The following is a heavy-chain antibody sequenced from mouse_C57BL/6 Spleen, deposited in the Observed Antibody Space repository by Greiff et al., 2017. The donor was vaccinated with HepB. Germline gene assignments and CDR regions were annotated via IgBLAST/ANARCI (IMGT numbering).Heavy chain of an antibody. D-gene: IGHD2-4*01. J-gene: IGHJ4*01. CDR2: INPNYGTT. V-gene: IGHV1-39*01. CDR3: ARRPDYDGGNAMDY. Sequence: LVEPGASVKISCQASGYSFTDYNMNWVKQSNGKSLEWIGVINPNYGTTSYNQKFKGKATLTVDQSSSTAYMQLNSLTSEDSAVYYCARRPDYDGGNAMDYWGQGTSVTVSS. CDR1: GYSFTDYN.